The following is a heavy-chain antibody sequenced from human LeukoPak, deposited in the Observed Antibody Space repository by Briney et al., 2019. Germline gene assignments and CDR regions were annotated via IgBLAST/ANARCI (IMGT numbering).Heavy chain of an antibody. CDR3: ARDLAMVRGVIIQAN. CDR2: ISSSSSYI. J-gene: IGHJ4*02. V-gene: IGHV3-21*01. CDR1: GFTFSSYS. D-gene: IGHD3-10*01. Sequence: GGSLRLSCAASGFTFSSYSMNWVRQAPGKGLEWVSSISSSSSYIYYADSVKGRFTISRDNAKNSLYLQMNSLRAEDTAVYYCARDLAMVRGVIIQANWGQGTLVTVSS.